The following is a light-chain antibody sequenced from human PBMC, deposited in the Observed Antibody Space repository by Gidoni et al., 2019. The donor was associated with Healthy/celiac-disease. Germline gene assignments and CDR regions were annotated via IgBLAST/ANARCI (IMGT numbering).Light chain of an antibody. V-gene: IGKV3-20*01. CDR3: QHWT. J-gene: IGKJ1*01. CDR2: GAS. Sequence: IVLTQSPGTLSLSPGERATLSCRASQSVSSSYLAWYQQKPGQAPRLLIYGASSRATGIPDRFSGSGSGTDFTLTISRLEPEDFAVYYCQHWTFGQGTKVEIK. CDR1: QSVSSSY.